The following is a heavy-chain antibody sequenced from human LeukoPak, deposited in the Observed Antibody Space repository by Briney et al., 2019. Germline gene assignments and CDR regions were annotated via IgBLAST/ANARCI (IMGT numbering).Heavy chain of an antibody. Sequence: GGSLRLSCAASGFTVSSDYMSWVRQAPGKGLEWVSVIYSGGSTYCADSVKGRFTISRDKSKNTVYLQMNSLRFEDTAMYYCARNWFDPWGQGTLVTVSS. V-gene: IGHV3-53*05. J-gene: IGHJ5*02. CDR2: IYSGGST. CDR3: ARNWFDP. CDR1: GFTVSSDY.